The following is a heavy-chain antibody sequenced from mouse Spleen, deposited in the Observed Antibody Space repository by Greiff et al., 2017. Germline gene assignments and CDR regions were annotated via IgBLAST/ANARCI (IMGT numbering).Heavy chain of an antibody. V-gene: IGHV1-14*01. Sequence: EVKLVESGPELVKPGASVKMSCKASGYTFTSYVMHWVKQKPGQGLEWIGYINPYNDGTKYNEKFKGKATLTSDKSSSTAYMELSSLTSEDSAVYYCASSRLYGYDGYWGQGTTLTVSS. D-gene: IGHD1-2*01. CDR3: ASSRLYGYDGY. CDR2: INPYNDGT. J-gene: IGHJ2*01. CDR1: GYTFTSYV.